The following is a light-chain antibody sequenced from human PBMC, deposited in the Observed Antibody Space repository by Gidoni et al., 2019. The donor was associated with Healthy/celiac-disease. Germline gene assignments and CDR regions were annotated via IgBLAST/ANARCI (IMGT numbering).Light chain of an antibody. CDR2: WAS. Sequence: DIVMTQSPDSLAVSLGERATINCKSSQSVLYSSNDTNYLAWYPQKPGPPPKLLIYWASTRESGVPDRFSGSGSGTDFTLTISSLQAEDVAVYYCQQYYSTPVTFGQGTRLEIK. J-gene: IGKJ5*01. CDR3: QQYYSTPVT. CDR1: QSVLYSSNDTNY. V-gene: IGKV4-1*01.